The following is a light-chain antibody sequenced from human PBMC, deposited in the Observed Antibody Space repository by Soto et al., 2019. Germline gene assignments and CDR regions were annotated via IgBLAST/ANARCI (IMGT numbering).Light chain of an antibody. CDR2: GAS. Sequence: EIVMTQSPATLSVSPGERATLSCRASQSVSSNLAWYQQKPGQAPRLLFYGASTRATGIQARFGGSGSGTEFTLTISSLQSEDFAVYYCQQYDNWPLTFGQGTKVDIK. CDR3: QQYDNWPLT. V-gene: IGKV3-15*01. J-gene: IGKJ1*01. CDR1: QSVSSN.